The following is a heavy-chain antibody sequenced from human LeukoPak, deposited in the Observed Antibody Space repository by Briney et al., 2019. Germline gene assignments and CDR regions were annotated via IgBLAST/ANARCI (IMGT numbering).Heavy chain of an antibody. CDR2: FDPEDGET. CDR1: GYTLTELS. V-gene: IGHV1-24*01. Sequence: ASAKVSCKVSGYTLTELSMHWVRQAPGKGLEWMGGFDPEDGETIYAQKFQGRVTMTEDTSTDTAYMELSSLRSEDTAVYYCATRTGAAAGLIDYWGQGTLVTVSS. D-gene: IGHD6-13*01. CDR3: ATRTGAAAGLIDY. J-gene: IGHJ4*02.